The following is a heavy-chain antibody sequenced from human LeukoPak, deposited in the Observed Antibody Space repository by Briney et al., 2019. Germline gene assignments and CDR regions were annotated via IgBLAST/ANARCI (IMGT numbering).Heavy chain of an antibody. CDR2: ISYDGSNK. V-gene: IGHV3-30*18. Sequence: GGSLRLSCAASGFTFSSYGMHWVRQAPGKGLEWVAVISYDGSNKYYADSVKGRFTISRDNSKNTLYLQMNSLRAEDTAVYYCAKDGEYCGGDCYTYYFDYWGQGTLVTVSS. CDR1: GFTFSSYG. J-gene: IGHJ4*02. D-gene: IGHD2-21*02. CDR3: AKDGEYCGGDCYTYYFDY.